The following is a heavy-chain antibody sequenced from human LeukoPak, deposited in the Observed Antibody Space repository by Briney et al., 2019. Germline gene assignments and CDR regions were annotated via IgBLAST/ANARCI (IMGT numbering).Heavy chain of an antibody. V-gene: IGHV1-69*04. CDR3: ARDDRRILQLERPPGSYGMDV. Sequence: GASVKVSCKASGGTFSSYAISWVRQAPGQGLEWMGRIIPILGIANYAQKFQGRVTITADKSTSTAYMELSSLRSEDTAVYYCARDDRRILQLERPPGSYGMDVWGQGTTVTVSS. CDR2: IIPILGIA. J-gene: IGHJ6*02. CDR1: GGTFSSYA. D-gene: IGHD1-1*01.